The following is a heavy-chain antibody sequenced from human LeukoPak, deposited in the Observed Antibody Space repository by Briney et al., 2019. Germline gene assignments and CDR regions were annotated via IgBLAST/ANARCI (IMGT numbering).Heavy chain of an antibody. D-gene: IGHD3-10*01. J-gene: IGHJ5*02. V-gene: IGHV1-18*01. CDR3: ARDLGPGLWFGELSFFWFDP. Sequence: GASVKVSCKASGYTFTSYGISWVRQAPGQGREWMGWISAYNGNTNYAQKLQGRVTMTTDTSTSTAYMELRSLRSDDTAVYYCARDLGPGLWFGELSFFWFDPWGQGTLVTVSS. CDR2: ISAYNGNT. CDR1: GYTFTSYG.